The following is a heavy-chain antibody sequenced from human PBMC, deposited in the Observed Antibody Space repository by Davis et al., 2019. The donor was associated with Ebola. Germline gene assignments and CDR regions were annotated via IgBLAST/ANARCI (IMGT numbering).Heavy chain of an antibody. CDR3: ARERIVVVPAASPYYYYYGMDV. Sequence: PSETLSLTCTVSGGSISSGDYYWSWIRQPPGKGLEWIGYIYYSGSTYYNPSLKSRVTISVDTSKNQFSLKLSSVTAADTAVYYCARERIVVVPAASPYYYYYGMDVWGQGTTVTVSS. CDR2: IYYSGST. CDR1: GGSISSGDYY. V-gene: IGHV4-30-4*01. D-gene: IGHD2-2*01. J-gene: IGHJ6*02.